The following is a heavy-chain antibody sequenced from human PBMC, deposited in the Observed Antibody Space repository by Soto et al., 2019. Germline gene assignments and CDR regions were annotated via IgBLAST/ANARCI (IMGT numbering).Heavy chain of an antibody. D-gene: IGHD3-9*01. CDR1: GYPFSYFW. CDR3: ARGGPTYYDILTDSPLTY. V-gene: IGHV5-51*01. Sequence: GESLKISCEGSGYPFSYFWIAWVRQMPGKGLEWMGIIYPSDSDTRYSPSFQGQVTISADKSISTAYLQWSSLKASDTAMYYCARGGPTYYDILTDSPLTYWGQGTLVTVSS. J-gene: IGHJ4*02. CDR2: IYPSDSDT.